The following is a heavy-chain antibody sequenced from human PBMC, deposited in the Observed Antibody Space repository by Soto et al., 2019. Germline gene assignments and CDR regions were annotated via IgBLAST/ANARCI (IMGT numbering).Heavy chain of an antibody. D-gene: IGHD6-19*01. CDR3: ARRIAVAGTSGWFDP. CDR1: GGSISSGDSY. J-gene: IGHJ5*02. CDR2: IYYRGST. Sequence: QVQLQESGPRLVKPSQTLSLTCTVSGGSISSGDSYWSWIRQPPGKGLEWIGYIYYRGSTYYNPSLKSRVSIXXDXSXNQFSLKLSAVTAADTAMYYCARRIAVAGTSGWFDPWGQGTLVTVSS. V-gene: IGHV4-30-4*01.